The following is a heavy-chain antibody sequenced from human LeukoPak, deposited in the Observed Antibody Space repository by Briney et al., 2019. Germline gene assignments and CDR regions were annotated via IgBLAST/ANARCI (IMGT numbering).Heavy chain of an antibody. CDR2: ISGYNGNT. D-gene: IGHD3-22*01. V-gene: IGHV1-18*01. CDR1: GYTFNSYG. CDR3: ARDLNRYYYDSSGCLDY. Sequence: ASVKVSCKASGYTFNSYGISWVRQAPGQGLEWMGWISGYNGNTKYAQKLQGRVTMTTDTSTSTAYMELRSLRSDDTAVYYCARDLNRYYYDSSGCLDYWGQGTLVTVSS. J-gene: IGHJ4*02.